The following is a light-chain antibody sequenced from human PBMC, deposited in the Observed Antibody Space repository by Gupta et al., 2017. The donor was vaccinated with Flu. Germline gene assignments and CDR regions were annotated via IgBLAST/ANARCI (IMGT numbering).Light chain of an antibody. CDR1: SNDVGGYNY. CDR2: EVS. Sequence: QSALTQPASVSGSPGQSITIPCTGTSNDVGGYNYGSWYQQHPGKAPKLMIYEVSNRPSGVSNRFSGSKSGNTASLTISGLQAEDEADYYCSSWTSSSTYVFATGTKVTVL. CDR3: SSWTSSSTYV. V-gene: IGLV2-14*01. J-gene: IGLJ1*01.